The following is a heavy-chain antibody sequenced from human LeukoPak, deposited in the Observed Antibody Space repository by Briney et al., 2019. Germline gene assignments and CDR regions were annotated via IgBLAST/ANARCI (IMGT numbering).Heavy chain of an antibody. CDR1: GGSISSYY. V-gene: IGHV4-39*07. CDR3: ARVLYYYGSGSYFSMDV. Sequence: SETLSLTCTVSGGSISSYYWGWIRQPPGKGLEWIGSIYYSGSTYYNPSLKSRVTISVDTSKNQFSLKLSSVTAADTAVYYCARVLYYYGSGSYFSMDVWGKGTTVTVSS. J-gene: IGHJ6*03. D-gene: IGHD3-10*01. CDR2: IYYSGST.